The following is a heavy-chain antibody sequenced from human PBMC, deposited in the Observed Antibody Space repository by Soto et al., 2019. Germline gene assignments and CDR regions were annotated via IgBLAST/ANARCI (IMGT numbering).Heavy chain of an antibody. CDR3: AREGVVVQAAIRDDAFDI. CDR2: IYHSGST. J-gene: IGHJ3*02. D-gene: IGHD2-2*02. CDR1: GGSISSSNW. Sequence: QVQLQESGPGLVKPSGTLSLTCAVSGGSISSSNWWRWVRQPPGTGLVWIGEIYHSGSTNYNPSLKDRVTTSVDKSKNQLSLKLSSGTAADTAVYYRAREGVVVQAAIRDDAFDIWVQGTMVTVS. V-gene: IGHV4-4*02.